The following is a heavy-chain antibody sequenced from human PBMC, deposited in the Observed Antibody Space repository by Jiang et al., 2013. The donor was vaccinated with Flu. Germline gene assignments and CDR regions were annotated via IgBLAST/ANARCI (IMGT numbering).Heavy chain of an antibody. J-gene: IGHJ3*02. Sequence: PGLVKPSQTLSLTCTVSGGSISSGSYYWSWIRQPPGKGLEWIGYIYYSGSTNYNPSLKSRVTISVDTSKNQFSLKLSSVTAADTAVYYCARVDDSSGYYQRSVAFDIWGQGTMVTVSS. CDR2: IYYSGST. D-gene: IGHD3-22*01. CDR1: GGSISSGSYY. CDR3: ARVDDSSGYYQRSVAFDI. V-gene: IGHV4-61*01.